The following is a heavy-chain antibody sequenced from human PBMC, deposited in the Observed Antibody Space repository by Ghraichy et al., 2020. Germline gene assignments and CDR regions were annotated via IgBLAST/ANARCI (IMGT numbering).Heavy chain of an antibody. J-gene: IGHJ4*02. D-gene: IGHD6-19*01. CDR3: ARDGSGWAFDY. CDR2: VYYRGST. CDR1: GGSISTYY. V-gene: IGHV4-59*01. Sequence: ESLNISCTVSGGSISTYYWSWIRQPPGKGLEWIGYVYYRGSTNYNPSLKSRVTISVDTSKNQFSLKLTSVTAADTAVYYCARDGSGWAFDYWGQGTLVTFSS.